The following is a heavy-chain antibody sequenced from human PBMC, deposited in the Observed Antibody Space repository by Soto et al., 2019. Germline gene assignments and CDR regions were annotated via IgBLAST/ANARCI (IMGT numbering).Heavy chain of an antibody. D-gene: IGHD3-10*01. CDR3: ARDVDTYGSGSSNIDY. J-gene: IGHJ4*02. Sequence: GGSLRLSCAASGFTFSSYSMNWVRQAPGKGLEWVSYISSSSSTIYYADSVKGRFTISRDNAKNSLYLQMNSLRDEDTAVYYCARDVDTYGSGSSNIDYWGQGTLVTVSS. CDR2: ISSSSSTI. CDR1: GFTFSSYS. V-gene: IGHV3-48*02.